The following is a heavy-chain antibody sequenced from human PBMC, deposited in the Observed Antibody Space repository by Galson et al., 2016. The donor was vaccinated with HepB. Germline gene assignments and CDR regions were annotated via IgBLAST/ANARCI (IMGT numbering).Heavy chain of an antibody. CDR2: VHYTGTT. Sequence: ETLSLTCSVSGDSVSSSNSYWGWIRQPPGKELEWIATVHYTGTTYYNPSLKSRVTISVDTSKNQVSLNLRSVTAADTAVYHCARPAVPGYIDVWGKGTTVIVSS. J-gene: IGHJ6*03. CDR3: ARPAVPGYIDV. CDR1: GDSVSSSNSY. V-gene: IGHV4-39*01.